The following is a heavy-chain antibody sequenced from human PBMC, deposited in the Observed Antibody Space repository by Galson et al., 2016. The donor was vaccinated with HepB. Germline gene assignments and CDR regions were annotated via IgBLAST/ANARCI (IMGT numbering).Heavy chain of an antibody. V-gene: IGHV4-4*02. Sequence: SETLSLTCAVSGGSLSTRNWWSWVRQSPGRGLEWIGEIYHTGTTNYNPSLWSRITMSVDKSKNQFSLIRNSVAAADTDVYYCASLGYCSGGDCYSVDWGQGTMVTVSS. CDR1: GGSLSTRNW. CDR3: ASLGYCSGGDCYSVD. CDR2: IYHTGTT. J-gene: IGHJ4*02. D-gene: IGHD2-15*01.